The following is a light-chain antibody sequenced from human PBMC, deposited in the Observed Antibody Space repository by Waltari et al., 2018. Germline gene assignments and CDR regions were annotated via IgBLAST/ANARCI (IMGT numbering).Light chain of an antibody. CDR2: GAS. Sequence: LLTPSPGTLSLSPGARATISCRASQSLTKGYLAWYQQKPGHAHRLLIYGASSRAAGIPDRFRGSGSGTDFTLTISRLEPEDFAVYYCQQYGSSVLYTFGQGTKLESK. V-gene: IGKV3-20*01. CDR1: QSLTKGY. J-gene: IGKJ2*01. CDR3: QQYGSSVLYT.